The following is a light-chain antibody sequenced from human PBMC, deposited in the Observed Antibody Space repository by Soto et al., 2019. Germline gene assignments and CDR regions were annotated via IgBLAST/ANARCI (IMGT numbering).Light chain of an antibody. V-gene: IGKV3-11*01. CDR3: QQRSNWPRT. Sequence: ENVLTQSPGTLSLSPGERATLSCRASQSVSSYSLAWYQQKPGQAPRLVMYGTSNRATGIPDRFSGSGSGTDFTLTISSLEPEDFAVYYCQQRSNWPRTFGQGTRLEIK. CDR1: QSVSSY. J-gene: IGKJ5*01. CDR2: GTS.